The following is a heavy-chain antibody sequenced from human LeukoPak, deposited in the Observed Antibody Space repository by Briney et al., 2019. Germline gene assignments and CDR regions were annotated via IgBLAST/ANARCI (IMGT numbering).Heavy chain of an antibody. CDR3: ARGPAGYN. CDR1: GFTVSSNH. D-gene: IGHD1-1*01. Sequence: QPGRSLRLSCAASGFTVSSNHMSWVRQAPGKGLEWVSVIYSGGSTDYADSVKGRFTISRDNLKNTLYLQMNSLRAEDTAVYYCARGPAGYNWGQGTLVTFSS. J-gene: IGHJ4*02. V-gene: IGHV3-53*01. CDR2: IYSGGST.